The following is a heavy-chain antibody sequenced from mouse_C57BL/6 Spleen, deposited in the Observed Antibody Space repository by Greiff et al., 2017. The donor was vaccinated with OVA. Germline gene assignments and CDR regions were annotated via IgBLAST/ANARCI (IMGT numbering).Heavy chain of an antibody. J-gene: IGHJ4*01. CDR2: IDPEDGET. CDR3: ARFDSGYYAMDY. CDR1: GFNIKDYY. Sequence: VQLQQSGAELVKPGASVKLSCTASGFNIKDYYMHWVKQRTEQGLEWIGRIDPEDGETKYATEFQGKATITADTSSNTAYLQLSSLTSEDTAVDYCARFDSGYYAMDYWGQGTSVTVSS. V-gene: IGHV14-2*01. D-gene: IGHD3-2*02.